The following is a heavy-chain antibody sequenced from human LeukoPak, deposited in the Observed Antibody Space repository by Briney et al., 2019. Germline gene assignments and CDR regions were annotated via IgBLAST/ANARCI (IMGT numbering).Heavy chain of an antibody. V-gene: IGHV3-30-3*01. CDR2: ISYDGSNK. CDR1: GFTFSSYA. D-gene: IGHD3-22*01. Sequence: PGRSLRLSCAASGFTFSSYAMHWVRQAPGKGLEWVAVISYDGSNKYYADSVKGRFTISRDNSKNTLYLQMNSLRAEDTAVYYCAREATYYYDSSGYLDYWGQGTLVTVSS. CDR3: AREATYYYDSSGYLDY. J-gene: IGHJ4*02.